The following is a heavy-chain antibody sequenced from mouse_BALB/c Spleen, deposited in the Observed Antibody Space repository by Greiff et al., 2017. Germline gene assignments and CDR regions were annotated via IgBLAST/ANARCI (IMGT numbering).Heavy chain of an antibody. CDR2: FYPGSGST. D-gene: IGHD2-4*01. CDR1: GYTFTEYI. J-gene: IGHJ4*01. V-gene: IGHV1-62-2*01. Sequence: QVQLKQSGAELVKPGASVKLSCKASGYTFTEYIIHWVKQRSGQGLEWIGWFYPGSGSTKYNEKFKGKATLTADKSSSTAYMQLSSLTSENSAVYFCARSKITNAMDYWGQGTSVTVSS. CDR3: ARSKITNAMDY.